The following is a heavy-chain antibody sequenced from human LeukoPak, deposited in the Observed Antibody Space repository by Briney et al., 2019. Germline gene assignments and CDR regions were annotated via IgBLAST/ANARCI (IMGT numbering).Heavy chain of an antibody. CDR1: GFTFDDYA. J-gene: IGHJ4*02. CDR2: ISWNSGSI. V-gene: IGHV3-9*01. Sequence: GGSLRLSCAASGFTFDDYAMHWVRQAPGKGLEWVSGISWNSGSIGYADSVKGRFTISRDNAKNSLYLQMNSLRAEDTALYYCAKSHDYGDYARGGPDYWGQGTLVTVSS. CDR3: AKSHDYGDYARGGPDY. D-gene: IGHD4-17*01.